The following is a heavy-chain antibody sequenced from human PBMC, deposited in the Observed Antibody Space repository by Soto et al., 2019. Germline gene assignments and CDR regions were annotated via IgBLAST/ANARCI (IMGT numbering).Heavy chain of an antibody. Sequence: EVQLVESGGGLVKPGGSLRLSCAASGFTFSSYSMNWVRQAPGKGLEWVSSISSSSSYIYYADSVKGRFTISRDNAKNSLYLQMNSLRAEDTAVYCCARSGITGTYVDWGQGTLVTVSS. CDR2: ISSSSSYI. V-gene: IGHV3-21*01. CDR3: ARSGITGTYVD. CDR1: GFTFSSYS. D-gene: IGHD1-7*01. J-gene: IGHJ4*02.